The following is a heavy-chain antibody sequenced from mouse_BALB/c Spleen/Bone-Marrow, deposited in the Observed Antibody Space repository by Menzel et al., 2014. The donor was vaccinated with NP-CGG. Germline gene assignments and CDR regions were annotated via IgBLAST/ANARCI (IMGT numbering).Heavy chain of an antibody. CDR1: GYNFNNYW. Sequence: VQLQQSGAELARPGASVKSSCKASGYNFNNYWMQWIKQRPGQGLEWIGAIYPGDGDTRYTQKFKGKASLTADKSSSTAYMQLSSLASEDSAVYYCARDGEYPLAMDYWGQGTSVTVSS. D-gene: IGHD2-13*01. J-gene: IGHJ4*01. V-gene: IGHV1-87*01. CDR2: IYPGDGDT. CDR3: ARDGEYPLAMDY.